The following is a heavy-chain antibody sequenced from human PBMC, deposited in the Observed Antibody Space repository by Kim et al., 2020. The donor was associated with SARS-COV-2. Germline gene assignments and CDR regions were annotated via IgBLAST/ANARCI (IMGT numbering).Heavy chain of an antibody. J-gene: IGHJ6*02. D-gene: IGHD4-17*01. CDR2: ISSSSSYI. Sequence: GGSLRLSCAASGFTFSSYSMNWVRQAPGKGLEWVSSISSSSSYIYYADSVKGRFTISRDNAKNSLYLQMNSLRAEDTAVYYCASIPTTVTTGYYYYGMDVWGQGTTVTVSS. V-gene: IGHV3-21*01. CDR1: GFTFSSYS. CDR3: ASIPTTVTTGYYYYGMDV.